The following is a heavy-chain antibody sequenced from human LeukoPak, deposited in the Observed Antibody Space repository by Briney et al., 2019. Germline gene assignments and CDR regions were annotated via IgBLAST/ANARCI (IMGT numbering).Heavy chain of an antibody. D-gene: IGHD1-1*01. Sequence: GGSLRLSCAASAFTFSSYGMHWVRQAPGKGLEWVTFIWFDGSNQYYADSVKGRFTISRDNSKNTLYLQMNSLRAEDSAVYYCAKNDKRDGNRYFDYWGQGTPVTVSS. CDR2: IWFDGSNQ. V-gene: IGHV3-30*02. CDR1: AFTFSSYG. CDR3: AKNDKRDGNRYFDY. J-gene: IGHJ4*02.